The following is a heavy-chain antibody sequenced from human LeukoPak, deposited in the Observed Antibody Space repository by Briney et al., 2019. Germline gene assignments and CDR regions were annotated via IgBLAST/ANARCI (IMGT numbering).Heavy chain of an antibody. CDR3: ARFYGDFVNHWYFDL. Sequence: GGSLRLSCAASGFTVSSTYMSWGRQAPGKGLEWVSVMYGSGGTYYADSMKGRFTISRDNSKNTLYLQMNSLRAEDTAVYYCARFYGDFVNHWYFDLWGRGTLVTVSS. CDR2: MYGSGGT. V-gene: IGHV3-53*01. J-gene: IGHJ2*01. CDR1: GFTVSSTY. D-gene: IGHD4-17*01.